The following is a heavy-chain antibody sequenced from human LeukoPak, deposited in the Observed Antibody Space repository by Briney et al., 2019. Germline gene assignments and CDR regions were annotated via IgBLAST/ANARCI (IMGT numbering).Heavy chain of an antibody. CDR2: INPNSGGT. J-gene: IGHJ4*02. CDR1: GYTFTSYD. V-gene: IGHV1-2*04. CDR3: ARDHPVSRYGFDY. Sequence: ASVKVSCKASGYTFTSYDINWVRQAPGQGLEWMGWINPNSGGTNYAQKFQGWVTMTRDTSISTAYMELSRLRSDDTAVYYCARDHPVSRYGFDYWGQGTLVTVSS. D-gene: IGHD1-1*01.